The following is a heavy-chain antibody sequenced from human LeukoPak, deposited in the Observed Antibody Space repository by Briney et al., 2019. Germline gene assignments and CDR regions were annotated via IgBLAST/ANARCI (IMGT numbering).Heavy chain of an antibody. V-gene: IGHV1-2*02. J-gene: IGHJ1*01. D-gene: IGHD3-22*01. CDR3: ARGYYDSSDYEYFQH. CDR2: INPNSGGT. CDR1: GYTFTGNY. Sequence: ASVKVSCKASGYTFTGNYMHWVRQAPGQGLEWMGWINPNSGGTNYAQKFQDRVTVTRDTSISTAYMELGRLRSDDTAVYYCARGYYDSSDYEYFQHWGQGTLVTVSS.